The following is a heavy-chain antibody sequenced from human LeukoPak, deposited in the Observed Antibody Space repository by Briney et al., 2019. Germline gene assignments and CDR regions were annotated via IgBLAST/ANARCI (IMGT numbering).Heavy chain of an antibody. D-gene: IGHD2-15*01. CDR2: INPNSGGT. J-gene: IGHJ6*03. Sequence: ASVKVSCKASGSTFTGYYMHWVRLAPGQGLGWMGWINPNSGGTNYAQKVQGRVTMTRDTSISTAYMELSRLRSDDTAVYYCAREAEVVHHYYYMDVWGKGTTVTVSS. CDR1: GSTFTGYY. V-gene: IGHV1-2*02. CDR3: AREAEVVHHYYYMDV.